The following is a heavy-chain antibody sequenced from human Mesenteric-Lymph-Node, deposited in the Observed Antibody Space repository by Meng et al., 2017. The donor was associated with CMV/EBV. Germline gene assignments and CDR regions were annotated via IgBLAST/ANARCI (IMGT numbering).Heavy chain of an antibody. CDR1: GYSFTSYW. CDR3: VRGGGSYPFDY. CDR2: IYPGDSDT. V-gene: IGHV5-51*01. J-gene: IGHJ4*02. D-gene: IGHD1-26*01. Sequence: GGSLRLSCKGSGYSFTSYWIGWVRQMPGKGLECMGIIYPGDSDTRYSPSFQGQVTISADKSISTAYLQWNSLKASDTAMYYCVRGGGSYPFDYWGQGTLVTVSS.